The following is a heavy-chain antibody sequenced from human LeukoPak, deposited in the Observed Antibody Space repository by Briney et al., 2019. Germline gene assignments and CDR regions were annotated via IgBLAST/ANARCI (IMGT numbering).Heavy chain of an antibody. J-gene: IGHJ4*02. CDR2: IRSDGKTK. CDR1: GFTFSSYG. D-gene: IGHD1-7*01. V-gene: IGHV3-30*02. CDR3: AKVASAAATGTNTADH. Sequence: GGSLRLSCAASGFTFSSYGMHWVRQAPGKGLEWVAFIRSDGKTKNYADSVKGRFTVSRDNSKNTLYLQMNSLRVEDTAVYYCAKVASAAATGTNTADHWGQGILVTVSS.